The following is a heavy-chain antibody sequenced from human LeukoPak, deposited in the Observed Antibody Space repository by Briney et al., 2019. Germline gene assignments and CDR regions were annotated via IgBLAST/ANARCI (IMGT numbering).Heavy chain of an antibody. D-gene: IGHD5-24*01. J-gene: IGHJ4*02. CDR2: ISGSGGST. CDR1: GFTFDDYA. CDR3: AKDPRDGYNQPYYFDY. V-gene: IGHV3-23*01. Sequence: GRSLRLSCAASGFTFDDYAMHWVRQAPGKGLEWVSAISGSGGSTYYADSVKGQFTISRDNSKNTLYLQMNSLRAEDTAVYYCAKDPRDGYNQPYYFDYWGQGTLVTVSS.